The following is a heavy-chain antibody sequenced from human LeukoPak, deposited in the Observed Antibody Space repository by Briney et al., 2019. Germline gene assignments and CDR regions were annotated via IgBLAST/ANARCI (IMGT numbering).Heavy chain of an antibody. CDR3: ARGPGAILGYYYYYGMDV. D-gene: IGHD3-9*01. J-gene: IGHJ6*04. V-gene: IGHV4-30-4*01. CDR1: GGSVISSDYY. CDR2: IYYSGST. Sequence: SETLSPTCTVSGGSVISSDYYWSWIRQPPGKGLEWIGYIYYSGSTHYNPSLKSRVILSVDTSKNQFSLKLSSVAAADTAVYYCARGPGAILGYYYYYGMDVWGKGTTVTVSS.